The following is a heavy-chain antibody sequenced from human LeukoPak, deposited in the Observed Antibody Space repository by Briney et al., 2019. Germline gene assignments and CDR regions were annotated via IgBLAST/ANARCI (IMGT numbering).Heavy chain of an antibody. CDR1: GFTFGDYA. V-gene: IGHV3-49*04. CDR3: TRKYCTNGVCYP. Sequence: GGSLRLSCTASGFTFGDYAMSWVRQAPGKGLEWVGFIRSKAYGGTTEYAASVKGRFTISRDDSKSIAYLQMNSLKTEDTAVYYCTRKYCTNGVCYPWGQGTLVTVSS. D-gene: IGHD2-8*01. CDR2: IRSKAYGGTT. J-gene: IGHJ5*02.